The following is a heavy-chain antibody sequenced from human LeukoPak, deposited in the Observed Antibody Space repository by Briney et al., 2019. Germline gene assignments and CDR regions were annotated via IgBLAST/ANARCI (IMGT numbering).Heavy chain of an antibody. CDR3: ARALYYYGSGSYAYGMDV. Sequence: KVSCKASAGTFSSYAMHWVRQAPGKGLEWVAVISYDGSNKYYADSVKGRFTISRDNSKNTLYLQMNSLRAEDTAVYYCARALYYYGSGSYAYGMDVWGQGTTVTVSS. CDR2: ISYDGSNK. D-gene: IGHD3-10*01. V-gene: IGHV3-30-3*01. J-gene: IGHJ6*02. CDR1: AGTFSSYA.